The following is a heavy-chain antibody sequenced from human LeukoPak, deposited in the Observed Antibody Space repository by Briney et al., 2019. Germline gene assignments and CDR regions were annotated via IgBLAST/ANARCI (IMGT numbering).Heavy chain of an antibody. CDR3: ARKSASGNYPLDY. J-gene: IGHJ4*02. CDR2: ISADSATT. V-gene: IGHV3-23*01. CDR1: GFTFSNYA. D-gene: IGHD3-10*01. Sequence: PGGSLRLSCAASGFTFSNYAMSWVRQAPGKGLEWVSVISADSATTFYADSVKGRLTISRDNAKNTVFLQMSSLRAEDTALYYCARKSASGNYPLDYWGQGTLVTVSS.